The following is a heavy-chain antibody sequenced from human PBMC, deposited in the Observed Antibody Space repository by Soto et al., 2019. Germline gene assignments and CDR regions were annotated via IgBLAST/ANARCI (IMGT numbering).Heavy chain of an antibody. CDR3: ERPKHIAADGYHYYYGMEV. V-gene: IGHV5-51*01. CDR2: IYPGDSDT. Sequence: GESLKISCKGSGYSFTSYWIGWVRQMPGKGLGWMGIIYPGDSDTRYSPSFQGQVTISADKSISTAYLQWSSLKASDTAMYYCERPKHIAADGYHYYYGMEVWGQGTTVTVSS. CDR1: GYSFTSYW. D-gene: IGHD6-13*01. J-gene: IGHJ6*02.